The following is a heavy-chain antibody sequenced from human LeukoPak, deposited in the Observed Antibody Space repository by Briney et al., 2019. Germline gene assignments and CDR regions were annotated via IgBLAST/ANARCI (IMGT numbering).Heavy chain of an antibody. D-gene: IGHD6-19*01. CDR2: IHPNSGGT. CDR3: ARDSHSSGWYLIGY. V-gene: IGHV1-2*02. CDR1: GYTFTGYY. J-gene: IGHJ4*02. Sequence: ASVKVSCKGSGYTFTGYYIHWVRQAPGQGLEGMGGIHPNSGGTNYAKKFQGRVTMTRDTSISTAYMELSRLRSDDTAVYYCARDSHSSGWYLIGYWGQGTLVTVSS.